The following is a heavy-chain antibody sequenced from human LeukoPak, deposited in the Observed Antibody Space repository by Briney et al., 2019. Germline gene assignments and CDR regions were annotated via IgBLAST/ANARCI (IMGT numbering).Heavy chain of an antibody. V-gene: IGHV4-59*08. CDR2: IYYSGST. CDR1: GGSISSYY. Sequence: SETLSLTCTVSGGSISSYYWSWIRQPPGKGLEWIGYIYYSGSTNYNPSLKSRVTISVDTSKNQFSLKLSSVTAADTAVYYCARRSDYYGSGSANWFDPWAREPWSPSPQ. J-gene: IGHJ5*02. CDR3: ARRSDYYGSGSANWFDP. D-gene: IGHD3-10*01.